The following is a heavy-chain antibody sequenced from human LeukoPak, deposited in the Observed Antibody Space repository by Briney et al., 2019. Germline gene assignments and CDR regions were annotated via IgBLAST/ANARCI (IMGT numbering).Heavy chain of an antibody. CDR3: ARVSGQWFGESHFDY. D-gene: IGHD3-10*01. J-gene: IGHJ4*02. Sequence: SETLSLTCTVSGGSISSYYWSWIRQHPGKGLEWIGYIYYSGSTYYNPSLMSRVAISVDTSKNQFSLKLSSVTAADTAVYYCARVSGQWFGESHFDYWGQGTLVTVSS. CDR2: IYYSGST. V-gene: IGHV4-59*06. CDR1: GGSISSYY.